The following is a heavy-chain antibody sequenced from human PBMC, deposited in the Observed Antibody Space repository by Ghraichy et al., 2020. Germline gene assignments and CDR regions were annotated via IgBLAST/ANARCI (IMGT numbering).Heavy chain of an antibody. J-gene: IGHJ4*02. CDR2: IWYDGSNK. Sequence: GESLNISCAASGFTFSSYGMHWVRQAPGKGLEWVAVIWYDGSNKYYADSVKGRFTISRDNSKNTLYLQMNSLRAEDTAVYYCARAHAGVYYFDYWGQGTLVTVSS. CDR3: ARAHAGVYYFDY. CDR1: GFTFSSYG. D-gene: IGHD5/OR15-5a*01. V-gene: IGHV3-33*01.